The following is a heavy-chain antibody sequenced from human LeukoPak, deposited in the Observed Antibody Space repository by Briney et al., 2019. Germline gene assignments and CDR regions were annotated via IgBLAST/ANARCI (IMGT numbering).Heavy chain of an antibody. V-gene: IGHV3-48*04. CDR2: ISSSSSTI. Sequence: PGGSLRLSCAASGFTFSSYSMNWVRQAPGKGLEWVSYISSSSSTIYYADSVKGRFTISRDNAKNSLYLQMNSLRAEDTAIYYCARDRRPISMVRGVFMTDHFGHWGQGTRVTVSS. D-gene: IGHD3-10*01. CDR3: ARDRRPISMVRGVFMTDHFGH. CDR1: GFTFSSYS. J-gene: IGHJ4*02.